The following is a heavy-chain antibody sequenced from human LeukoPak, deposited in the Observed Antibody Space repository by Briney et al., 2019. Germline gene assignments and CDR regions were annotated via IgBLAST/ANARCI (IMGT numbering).Heavy chain of an antibody. CDR1: GFTFSSYA. D-gene: IGHD6-13*01. Sequence: GRSLRLSCAASGFTFSSYAMHWVRQAPGKGLEWVAVISYDGSNKYYADSVKGRFTISRDNSKNTLYLQMNSLRAEDTAVYYCARDSLGIAAAGTFFDYWGQGTLVTVSS. V-gene: IGHV3-30*04. J-gene: IGHJ4*02. CDR3: ARDSLGIAAAGTFFDY. CDR2: ISYDGSNK.